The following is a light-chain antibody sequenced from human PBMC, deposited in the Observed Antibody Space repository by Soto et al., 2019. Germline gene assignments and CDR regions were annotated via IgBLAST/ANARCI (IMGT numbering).Light chain of an antibody. CDR2: ATS. J-gene: IGKJ2*01. Sequence: MVLTQSPGTLSLSPGERATVSCRASETIGRAYFAWYQHRPGRTPRLVLSATSNRAAGIPDRFGGSGSGADFTLTISGVEPEDFAVYYCHQYATSPFTFGQGTKLEI. CDR1: ETIGRAY. CDR3: HQYATSPFT. V-gene: IGKV3-20*01.